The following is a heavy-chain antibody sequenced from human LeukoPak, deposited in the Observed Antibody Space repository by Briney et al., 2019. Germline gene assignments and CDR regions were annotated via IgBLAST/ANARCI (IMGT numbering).Heavy chain of an antibody. CDR3: ARDPNSYGSTGGDY. CDR2: ISYDGSNK. CDR1: GFTFSSYA. Sequence: PGGSLRLSCAASGFTFSSYAMHWVRQAPGKGLEWVAVISYDGSNKYYADSVKGRFTISRDNSKNTLYLQTNSLRAEDTAVYYCARDPNSYGSTGGDYWGQGTLVTVSS. J-gene: IGHJ4*02. V-gene: IGHV3-30-3*01. D-gene: IGHD5-18*01.